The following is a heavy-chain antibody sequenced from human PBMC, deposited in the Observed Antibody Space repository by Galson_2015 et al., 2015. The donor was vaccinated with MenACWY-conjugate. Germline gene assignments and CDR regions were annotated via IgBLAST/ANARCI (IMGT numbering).Heavy chain of an antibody. CDR2: LFYSGST. J-gene: IGHJ3*02. CDR1: GGSISSDSYY. D-gene: IGHD2-15*01. CDR3: ARILVAAPVFDAFDI. V-gene: IGHV4-39*01. Sequence: ETLSLTCPVSGGSISSDSYYWGWVGRPPGKGLEWIGTLFYSGSTYYNPSLKSRVTISVDPSKSQFSLKLNSVTAADTAVFYCARILVAAPVFDAFDIWGQGTMVTVSS.